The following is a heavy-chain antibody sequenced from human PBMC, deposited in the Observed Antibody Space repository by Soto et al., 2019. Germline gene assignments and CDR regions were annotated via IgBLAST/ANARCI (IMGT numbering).Heavy chain of an antibody. V-gene: IGHV3-9*01. J-gene: IGHJ4*02. D-gene: IGHD3-22*01. CDR3: AKGYNYDRSGNPDY. CDR2: INWNSGSI. CDR1: GFTFDDYA. Sequence: GGSLRLSCAASGFTFDDYAMHWVRQAPGKGLEWVSGINWNSGSIGYADSVKGRFTISRDNAKNSLYLQMNSLRTEDTALYYCAKGYNYDRSGNPDYWGQGTLVTVSS.